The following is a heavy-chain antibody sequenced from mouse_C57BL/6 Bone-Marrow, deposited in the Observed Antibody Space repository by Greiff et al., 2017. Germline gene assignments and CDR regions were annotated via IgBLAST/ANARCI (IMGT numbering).Heavy chain of an antibody. D-gene: IGHD1-1*01. Sequence: VQLQESGAELVMPGASVKLSCKASGYTFPSYWMHWVTQRPGQGLEWIGELDPSVSYTNYNQKFKGKSTLTVDKSSSTAYMQLSSLTSEDSAVDYCAREPYFNGSSCDYWGQGTTLTGSS. CDR3: AREPYFNGSSCDY. V-gene: IGHV1-69*01. CDR2: LDPSVSYT. J-gene: IGHJ2*01. CDR1: GYTFPSYW.